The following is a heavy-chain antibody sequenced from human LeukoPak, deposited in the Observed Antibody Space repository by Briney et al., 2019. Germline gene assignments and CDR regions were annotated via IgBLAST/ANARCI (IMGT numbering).Heavy chain of an antibody. D-gene: IGHD3-16*02. CDR1: GYTFTGYY. J-gene: IGHJ4*02. CDR3: ARDSPMITFGGVIDGIDY. Sequence: ASVKVSCKASGYTFTGYYMHWVRQAPGQGLEWMGWINPNSGGTNYAQKFQGRVTMTRDTSISTAYMELSRPRSDDTAVYYCARDSPMITFGGVIDGIDYWGQGTLVTVSS. V-gene: IGHV1-2*02. CDR2: INPNSGGT.